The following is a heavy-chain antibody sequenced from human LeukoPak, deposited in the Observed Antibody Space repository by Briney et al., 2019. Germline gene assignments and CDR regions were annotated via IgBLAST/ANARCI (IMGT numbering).Heavy chain of an antibody. V-gene: IGHV3-30*02. Sequence: GGSLRLSCATSGFSLSRNGMHWVRQAPAQGLEWVAFILSDGSYEYYADSVKGRFTISRDTSKNTLYLQMNSLRAEDTAVYYCARDLHYWGQGTLVTVSS. J-gene: IGHJ4*02. CDR2: ILSDGSYE. CDR3: ARDLHY. CDR1: GFSLSRNG.